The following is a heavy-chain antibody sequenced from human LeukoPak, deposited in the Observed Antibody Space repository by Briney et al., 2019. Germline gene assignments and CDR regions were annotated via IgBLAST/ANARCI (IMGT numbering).Heavy chain of an antibody. J-gene: IGHJ5*02. CDR2: IYYSGST. Sequence: SETLSPTCTVSGGSISSYYWSWIRQPPGKGLEWIGYIYYSGSTNYNPSLKSRVTISVDTSKNQFSLKLSSVTAADTAVYYCARGVLSFDPWGQGTLVTVSS. CDR3: ARGVLSFDP. V-gene: IGHV4-59*01. CDR1: GGSISSYY.